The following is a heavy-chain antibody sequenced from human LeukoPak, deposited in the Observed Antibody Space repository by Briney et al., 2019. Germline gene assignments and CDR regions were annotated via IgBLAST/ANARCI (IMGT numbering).Heavy chain of an antibody. CDR1: GGSFSGYY. CDR2: INHSGST. Sequence: PSETLSLTCAVYGGSFSGYYWSWIRQPPGKGLEWIGEINHSGSTNYNPSFKSRVTISVDTSKNQFSLKLSSVTAADTAVYYCARPRGGYSSSWYFDYWGQGTLVTVSS. D-gene: IGHD6-13*01. CDR3: ARPRGGYSSSWYFDY. J-gene: IGHJ4*02. V-gene: IGHV4-34*01.